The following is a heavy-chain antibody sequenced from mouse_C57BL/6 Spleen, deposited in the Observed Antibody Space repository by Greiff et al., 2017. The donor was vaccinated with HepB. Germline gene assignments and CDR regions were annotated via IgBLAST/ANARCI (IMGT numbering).Heavy chain of an antibody. Sequence: DVQLQESGPGLVKPSQSLSLTCSVTGYSITSGYYWNWIRQFPGNKLEWMGYISYDGSNNYNPSLKNRISITRDTSKNQFFLKLNSVTTEDTATYYCARGWGGLYWYFDVWGTGTTVTVSS. J-gene: IGHJ1*03. V-gene: IGHV3-6*01. CDR1: GYSITSGYY. D-gene: IGHD3-1*01. CDR3: ARGWGGLYWYFDV. CDR2: ISYDGSN.